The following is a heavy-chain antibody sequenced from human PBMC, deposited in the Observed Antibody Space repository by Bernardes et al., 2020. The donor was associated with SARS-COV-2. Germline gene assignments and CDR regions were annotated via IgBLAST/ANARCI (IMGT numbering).Heavy chain of an antibody. CDR1: EFTFSSHA. CDR3: ARESDWNYVFDY. D-gene: IGHD1-7*01. CDR2: ITSSSSYK. Sequence: GSLRLPSAASEFTFSSHAMSWVRQAPGKRLEWVSSITSSSSYKYYADSVKGRFTISRDNAKNSLYLQMNSLRAEDTAVYFCARESDWNYVFDYWGQGTLVTVSS. J-gene: IGHJ4*02. V-gene: IGHV3-21*01.